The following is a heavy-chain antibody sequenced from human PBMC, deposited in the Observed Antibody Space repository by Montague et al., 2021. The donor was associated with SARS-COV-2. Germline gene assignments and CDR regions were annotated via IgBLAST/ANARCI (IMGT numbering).Heavy chain of an antibody. CDR2: IYYSGST. D-gene: IGHD2-15*01. CDR1: GGSISSSSYY. J-gene: IGHJ5*02. CDR3: ARHEGVVVAATYTGSSAHPGWFDP. V-gene: IGHV4-39*01. Sequence: SETLSLTCTVPGGSISSSSYYWGWIRQPPGKGLEWIGSIYYSGSTYYNPSLKSRVTISVDTSKNQFSLKLSSVTAADTAVYYCARHEGVVVAATYTGSSAHPGWFDPWGQGTLVTVSS.